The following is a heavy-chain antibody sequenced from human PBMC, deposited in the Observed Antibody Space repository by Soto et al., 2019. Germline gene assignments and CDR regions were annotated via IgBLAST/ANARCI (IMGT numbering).Heavy chain of an antibody. D-gene: IGHD1-20*01. CDR2: ISYDGSNK. J-gene: IGHJ4*02. Sequence: GGSLRLSCAASGFTFGSYGMHWVRQAPGKGLEWVAVISYDGSNKYYADSVKGRFTISRDNAKNSLYLQMNSLRVEDTAVYFCVTESWYKFEYWGQRNMVTVSS. V-gene: IGHV3-30*03. CDR1: GFTFGSYG. CDR3: VTESWYKFEY.